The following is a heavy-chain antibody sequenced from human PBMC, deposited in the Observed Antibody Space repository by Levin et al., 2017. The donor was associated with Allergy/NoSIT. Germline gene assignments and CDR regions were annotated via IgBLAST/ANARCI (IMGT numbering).Heavy chain of an antibody. CDR1: GGSISSSTYY. D-gene: IGHD3-16*01. J-gene: IGHJ6*02. CDR3: ARDVAGDATYYYYYGMDV. CDR2: IYYSGRT. V-gene: IGHV4-39*07. Sequence: SETLSLTCTVSGGSISSSTYYWGWIRQPPDKGLEWIGSIYYSGRTYYNPSLKSRVTISLDTSKSQFSLNLSSVTAADTAVYYCARDVAGDATYYYYYGMDVWGQGTTVTVSS.